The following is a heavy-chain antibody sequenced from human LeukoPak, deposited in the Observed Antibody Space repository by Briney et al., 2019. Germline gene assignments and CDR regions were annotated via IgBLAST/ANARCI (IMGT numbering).Heavy chain of an antibody. CDR1: GGSISSGSYY. D-gene: IGHD3-22*01. V-gene: IGHV4-61*02. Sequence: SETLSLTCTVSGGSISSGSYYWSWIRQPAGKGLEWIGRIYTSGSTNYNPSLKSRVTISVDTSKNQFSLKLSSVTAADTAVYYCASIDSSGYVGLGYWGQGTLVTVSS. CDR3: ASIDSSGYVGLGY. CDR2: IYTSGST. J-gene: IGHJ4*02.